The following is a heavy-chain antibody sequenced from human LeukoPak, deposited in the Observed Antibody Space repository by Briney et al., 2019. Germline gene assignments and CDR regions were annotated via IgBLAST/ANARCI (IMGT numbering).Heavy chain of an antibody. CDR2: INPNSGGT. Sequence: ASVKVSCKASGDTFTGYYMHWVGQAPGQGLEWMGWINPNSGGTNYAQKFQGRVTMTRDTSISTAYMELSRLRSDDTAVYCCARARNGYSSGWYDYWGQGTLVTVSS. CDR1: GDTFTGYY. V-gene: IGHV1-2*02. D-gene: IGHD6-19*01. J-gene: IGHJ4*02. CDR3: ARARNGYSSGWYDY.